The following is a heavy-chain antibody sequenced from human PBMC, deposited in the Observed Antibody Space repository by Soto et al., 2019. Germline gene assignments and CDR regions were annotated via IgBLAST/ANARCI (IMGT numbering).Heavy chain of an antibody. V-gene: IGHV2-5*01. CDR1: GFSLSTGGVG. CDR2: TYWNDDI. D-gene: IGHD4-17*01. Sequence: QITLKKSSPTLVKPTQTLTLTCTFSGFSLSTGGVGVGWIRQPPGKALEWLALTYWNDDIRYSPSLRSRLTITKDTSKNQVVLTMTNMDPVDTATYYCAHRGYGDYPRDNWFDPWGQGTLVTVSS. J-gene: IGHJ5*02. CDR3: AHRGYGDYPRDNWFDP.